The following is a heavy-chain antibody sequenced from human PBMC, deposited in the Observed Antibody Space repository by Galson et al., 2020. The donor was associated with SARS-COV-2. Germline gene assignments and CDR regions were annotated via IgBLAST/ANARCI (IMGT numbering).Heavy chain of an antibody. CDR1: GFTFSSYA. J-gene: IGHJ4*02. Sequence: GESLKISCAASGFTFSSYAMHWVRQAPGKGLEWVAVISEDGSNKYYADSVKGRFTISSDNSKTTLYLQMNSLRAEDTAVYYCLGQWELLNHPLFDYWGQGTLVTVSS. D-gene: IGHD1-26*01. V-gene: IGHV3-30*04. CDR2: ISEDGSNK. CDR3: LGQWELLNHPLFDY.